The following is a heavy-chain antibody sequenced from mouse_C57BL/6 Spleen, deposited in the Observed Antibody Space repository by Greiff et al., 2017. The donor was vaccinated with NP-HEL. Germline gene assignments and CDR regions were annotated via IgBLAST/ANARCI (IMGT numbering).Heavy chain of an antibody. D-gene: IGHD1-1*01. V-gene: IGHV3-6*01. CDR2: ISYDGSN. J-gene: IGHJ1*03. Sequence: DVQLQESGPGLVKPSQSLSLTCSVTGYSITSGYYWNWIRQFPGNKLEWMGYISYDGSNNYNPSLKNRISITRDTSKNQFFLKLNSVTTEDTATYYCARDYYGSSYVWYFDVWGTGTTVTVSS. CDR1: GYSITSGYY. CDR3: ARDYYGSSYVWYFDV.